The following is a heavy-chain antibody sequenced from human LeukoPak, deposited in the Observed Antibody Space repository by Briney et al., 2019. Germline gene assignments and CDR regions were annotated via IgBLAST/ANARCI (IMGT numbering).Heavy chain of an antibody. CDR1: GFTFSSYA. J-gene: IGHJ4*02. Sequence: RGSLRLSCAASGFTFSSYAMSWVRQAPGKGLEWVSAISGSGGSTYYADSVKGRFTISRDNSKNTLYLQMNSLRAEDTAVYYCAKGDSSGYDHFDYWGQGTLVTVSS. CDR2: ISGSGGST. V-gene: IGHV3-23*01. D-gene: IGHD3-22*01. CDR3: AKGDSSGYDHFDY.